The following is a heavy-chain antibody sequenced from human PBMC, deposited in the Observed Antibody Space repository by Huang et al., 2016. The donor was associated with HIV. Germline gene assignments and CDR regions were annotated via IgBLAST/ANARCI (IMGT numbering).Heavy chain of an antibody. CDR3: ARQDTSGWYADPYYFDY. D-gene: IGHD6-19*01. CDR1: GGSISTSGYY. V-gene: IGHV4-39*01. Sequence: QLQLQESGPGLVKPSETLSLTCTVSGGSISTSGYYWGWIRQPPGKGLEWIGSIYYGGSTSYNPSLKSRVTISVDTSKGQFSLKLSSVTAADTAVYYCARQDTSGWYADPYYFDYWGQGTLVTVSS. CDR2: IYYGGST. J-gene: IGHJ4*02.